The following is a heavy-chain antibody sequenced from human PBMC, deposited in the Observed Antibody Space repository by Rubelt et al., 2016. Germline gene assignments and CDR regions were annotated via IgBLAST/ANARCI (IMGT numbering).Heavy chain of an antibody. D-gene: IGHD3-22*01. V-gene: IGHV4-4*02. J-gene: IGHJ2*01. Sequence: QVQLQESGPGLVKPSGTLSLTCAVSGGPISSSNWWSWVRQPPGKGLEWIGEIYHSGTTNYNPSLKSRVTISVDKPKNQFSRKLTSVTAADTAVDYCARLYRLNYYDTSGGYFDLWGRGTLVTVSS. CDR2: IYHSGTT. CDR3: ARLYRLNYYDTSGGYFDL. CDR1: GGPISSSNW.